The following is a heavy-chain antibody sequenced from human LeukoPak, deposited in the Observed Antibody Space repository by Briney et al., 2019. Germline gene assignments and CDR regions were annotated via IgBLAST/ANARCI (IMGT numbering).Heavy chain of an antibody. CDR1: GFTFSSYG. J-gene: IGHJ4*02. CDR2: MRYDGSNK. Sequence: GGSLRLSCAASGFTFSSYGMHWVRQAPGKGLEWVAFMRYDGSNKYYADSVKGRFTTSRDNSKNTLYLQMNSLRAEDTAVYYCANLRYFDWLLPFDYWGQGTLVTVSP. V-gene: IGHV3-30*02. CDR3: ANLRYFDWLLPFDY. D-gene: IGHD3-9*01.